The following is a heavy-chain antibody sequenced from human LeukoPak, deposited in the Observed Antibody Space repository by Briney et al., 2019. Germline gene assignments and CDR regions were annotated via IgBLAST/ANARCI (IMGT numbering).Heavy chain of an antibody. CDR3: ARGPLWFGEFYFDY. D-gene: IGHD3-10*01. J-gene: IGHJ4*02. Sequence: ASVKGSCKASGYTFTTYGISWGRQAPGQGLEWMGWISAYNGNTNYAQKLQGRVTMTTDTSTSTAYMDLRSLRPDDTAVYYCARGPLWFGEFYFDYWGQGTLVTVSS. V-gene: IGHV1-18*01. CDR1: GYTFTTYG. CDR2: ISAYNGNT.